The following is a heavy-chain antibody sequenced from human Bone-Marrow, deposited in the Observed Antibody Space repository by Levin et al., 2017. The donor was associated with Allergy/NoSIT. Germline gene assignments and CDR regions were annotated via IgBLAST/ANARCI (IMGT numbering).Heavy chain of an antibody. J-gene: IGHJ4*02. CDR2: INHSGST. CDR1: GGSFSGYY. D-gene: IGHD6-13*01. Sequence: SQTLSLTCAVYGGSFSGYYWSWIRQPPGKGLEWIGEINHSGSTNYNPSLKSRVTISVDTSKNQFSLKLSSVTAADTAVYYCARAQRIAAADLDYWGQGTLVTVSS. V-gene: IGHV4-34*01. CDR3: ARAQRIAAADLDY.